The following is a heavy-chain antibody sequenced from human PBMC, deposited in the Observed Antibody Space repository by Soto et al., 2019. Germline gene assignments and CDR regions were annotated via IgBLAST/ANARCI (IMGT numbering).Heavy chain of an antibody. J-gene: IGHJ6*02. CDR2: INHSGSP. CDR3: ARARFSQWNQDYYGLDV. CDR1: GSLPVGSLSTYF. Sequence: PSETLSLTCGLSGSLPVGSLSTYFWTWIRQPPGKGLEWIGEINHSGSPNYSPSLRGRVTISLDTSKKQFSLNLSSVTAADTAVYFCARARFSQWNQDYYGLDVCGQRTTVTVSS. D-gene: IGHD3-3*01. V-gene: IGHV4-34*01.